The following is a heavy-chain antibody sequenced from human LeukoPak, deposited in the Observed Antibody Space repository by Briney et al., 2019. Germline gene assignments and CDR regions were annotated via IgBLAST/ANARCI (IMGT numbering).Heavy chain of an antibody. V-gene: IGHV4-39*01. J-gene: IGHJ4*02. Sequence: SETLSLTCTVSGDSISSSNYYWGWIRQPPGKGLEWIGTIYYSGGTYYNPSLKSRVTISVDASKNQFSLKLASVTAADTAVYFCFSRFLDWLYVNWGQGTLVTVSS. CDR2: IYYSGGT. CDR1: GDSISSSNYY. CDR3: FSRFLDWLYVN. D-gene: IGHD3/OR15-3a*01.